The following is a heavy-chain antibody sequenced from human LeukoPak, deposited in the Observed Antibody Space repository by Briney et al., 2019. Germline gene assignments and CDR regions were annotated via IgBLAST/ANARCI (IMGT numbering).Heavy chain of an antibody. CDR1: GFTFSDYY. CDR2: ISGSGSAI. Sequence: GGSLRLSCAASGFTFSDYYMSWIRQAPGKGLEWVSYISGSGSAIYYADSVKGRFTISRDNSKNTLYLQMNSLRAEDTAVYYCAKVEEYYYDSSGYFDYWGQGTLVTVSS. CDR3: AKVEEYYYDSSGYFDY. V-gene: IGHV3-11*01. J-gene: IGHJ4*02. D-gene: IGHD3-22*01.